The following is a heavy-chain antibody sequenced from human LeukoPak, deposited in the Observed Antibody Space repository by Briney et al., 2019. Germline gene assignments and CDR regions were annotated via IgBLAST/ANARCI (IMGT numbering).Heavy chain of an antibody. V-gene: IGHV4-59*01. CDR2: FHDSEGT. Sequence: SETLSLTCTVSGGSISSFYLTWIRQPQGKGLEWIGHFHDSEGTKYNPSLKSRAAISEDTSKNQFSLMVNSVTAADTAVYYCARGDPSGRPGIAFDYWGQGTLVTVSS. D-gene: IGHD1-26*01. J-gene: IGHJ4*02. CDR1: GGSISSFY. CDR3: ARGDPSGRPGIAFDY.